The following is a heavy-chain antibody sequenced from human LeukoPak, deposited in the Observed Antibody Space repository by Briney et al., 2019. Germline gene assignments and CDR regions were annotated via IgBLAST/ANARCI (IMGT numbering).Heavy chain of an antibody. CDR2: ISGSGDNT. CDR1: GFTFSGFA. V-gene: IGHV3-23*01. Sequence: KAGGSLRLSCAASGFTFSGFAMSWVRRTPGKGLEWVSGISGSGDNTLYADSVKGRFTISRDNSKNTLYLEMNSLRVEDTAIYYCASRTWVGPGYYAFDIWGQGTMVTVSS. CDR3: ASRTWVGPGYYAFDI. D-gene: IGHD1-26*01. J-gene: IGHJ3*02.